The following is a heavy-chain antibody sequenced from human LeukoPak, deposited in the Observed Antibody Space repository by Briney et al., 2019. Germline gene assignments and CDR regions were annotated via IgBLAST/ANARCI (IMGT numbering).Heavy chain of an antibody. D-gene: IGHD5-12*01. Sequence: ASVKVSCKASGYIFTNYDINWVRQATGQGLEWMGWMNPDSGNTGYVQKFQGRVTMTRNTSISTAYMELSSLRSEDTAVYYCAIVATIDYWGQGTLVTVSS. CDR1: GYIFTNYD. J-gene: IGHJ4*02. CDR2: MNPDSGNT. CDR3: AIVATIDY. V-gene: IGHV1-8*01.